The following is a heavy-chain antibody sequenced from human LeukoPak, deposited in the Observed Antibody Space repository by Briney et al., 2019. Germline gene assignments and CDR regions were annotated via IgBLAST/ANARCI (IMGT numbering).Heavy chain of an antibody. CDR3: ARDVVCCSGGSCPFDY. Sequence: ASVKVSCKASGYTFTGYYMHWVRQAPGQGLEWMGWINPNSGGTNYAQKFQGRVTMTRDTSISTAYMELSRLRSDDTAVYYCARDVVCCSGGSCPFDYWGQGTLVTVSS. CDR2: INPNSGGT. D-gene: IGHD2-15*01. J-gene: IGHJ4*02. CDR1: GYTFTGYY. V-gene: IGHV1-2*02.